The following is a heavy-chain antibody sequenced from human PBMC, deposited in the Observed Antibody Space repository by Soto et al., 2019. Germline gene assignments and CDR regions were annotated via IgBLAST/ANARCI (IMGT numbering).Heavy chain of an antibody. CDR1: GGSISSYY. Sequence: SETLSLTCTVSGGSISSYYWSWIRQPPGKGLEWIGYIYYSGSTNYNPSLKSRVTISVDTSKNQFSLKLSSVTAADTAVYYCARKSPNVVVAATRGAYDAFDIWGQGTMVTVSS. CDR2: IYYSGST. J-gene: IGHJ3*02. D-gene: IGHD2-15*01. CDR3: ARKSPNVVVAATRGAYDAFDI. V-gene: IGHV4-59*01.